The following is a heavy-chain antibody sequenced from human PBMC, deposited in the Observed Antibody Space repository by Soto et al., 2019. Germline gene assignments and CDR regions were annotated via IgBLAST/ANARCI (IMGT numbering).Heavy chain of an antibody. CDR1: GGSISSSNW. V-gene: IGHV4-4*02. Sequence: QVQLQESGPGLVKPSGTLSLTCAVSGGSISSSNWWSWVRQPPGKGLQWIGEIYHSGSTNYIPSLTSRVTISVDKSRNQLSLKLSSVTAADTAVYYCARRWGEGRVDYWGQGTLVTVSS. J-gene: IGHJ4*02. D-gene: IGHD3-10*01. CDR3: ARRWGEGRVDY. CDR2: IYHSGST.